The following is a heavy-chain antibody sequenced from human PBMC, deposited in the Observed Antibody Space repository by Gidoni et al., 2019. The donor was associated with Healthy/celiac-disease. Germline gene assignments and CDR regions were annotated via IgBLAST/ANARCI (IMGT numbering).Heavy chain of an antibody. D-gene: IGHD6-13*01. CDR1: GGTCSSYA. CDR3: ARVRIAAAGTLGYLDY. J-gene: IGHJ4*02. Sequence: QVQLVQSGAEGKKPGAAGKVSCKASGGTCSSYAISWVRQAPGQGLEWMGGIIPIFGTANYSQKFQGRVTITAYESTSTAYMELSSLRSEDTAVYYCARVRIAAAGTLGYLDYWGQGTLVTVSS. V-gene: IGHV1-69*01. CDR2: IIPIFGTA.